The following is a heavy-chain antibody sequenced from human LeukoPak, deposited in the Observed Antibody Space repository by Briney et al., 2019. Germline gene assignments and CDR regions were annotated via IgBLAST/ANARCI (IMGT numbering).Heavy chain of an antibody. CDR3: ARGTAATPKAPFDY. D-gene: IGHD6-13*01. CDR2: ISGSGGSI. CDR1: GFTFGSYA. V-gene: IGHV3-23*01. Sequence: GGSLRLSCAASGFTFGSYAMSWVRQAPGKGLEWVSSISGSGGSIYYADSVKGRFTFSRDNPKNTLYVQMNSLRAEDTVVYYCARGTAATPKAPFDYWGQGTLVTVSS. J-gene: IGHJ4*02.